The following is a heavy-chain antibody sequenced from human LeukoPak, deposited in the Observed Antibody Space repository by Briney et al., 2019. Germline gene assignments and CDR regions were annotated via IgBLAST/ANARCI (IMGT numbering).Heavy chain of an antibody. CDR1: GFTFSSYW. J-gene: IGHJ6*02. D-gene: IGHD2-2*01. Sequence: PGGSLRLSCAASGFTFSSYWMSWVRQAPGKGLEWVSYISSSSSTIYYADSVKGRFTISRDNAKNSLYLQMNSLRAEDTAVYYCARDRGYQLKYYYYGMDVWGQGTTVTVSS. V-gene: IGHV3-48*01. CDR3: ARDRGYQLKYYYYGMDV. CDR2: ISSSSSTI.